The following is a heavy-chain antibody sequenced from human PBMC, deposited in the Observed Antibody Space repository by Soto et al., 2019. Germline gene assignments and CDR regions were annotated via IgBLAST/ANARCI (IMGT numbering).Heavy chain of an antibody. V-gene: IGHV5-10-1*01. J-gene: IGHJ6*01. CDR2: IDPSDSYT. CDR3: ARLSSSSWGYYYYGMDV. CDR1: GYSFTSYL. Sequence: GESLKISCKGSGYSFTSYLISWVRQMPVKGLEWMGRIDPSDSYTNYSPSFQGHVTISADKSISTAYLKWSSLKASDTAMYYCARLSSSSWGYYYYGMDVCGQRTTVIVYS. D-gene: IGHD6-6*01.